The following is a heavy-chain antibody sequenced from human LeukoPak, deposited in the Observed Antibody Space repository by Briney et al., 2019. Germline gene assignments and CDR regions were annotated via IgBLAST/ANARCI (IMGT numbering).Heavy chain of an antibody. CDR3: TRGYEYGWFDP. Sequence: ASVKVSCKSSGYTFSDYFVHWVRLAPGQGLEWMGWINPKKGDTTYAQSFQGRVTMTRDTSISATYMELNSLRSDDTAVYYCTRGYEYGWFDPWGQGTLVTVSS. J-gene: IGHJ5*02. CDR2: INPKKGDT. D-gene: IGHD3-16*01. V-gene: IGHV1-2*02. CDR1: GYTFSDYF.